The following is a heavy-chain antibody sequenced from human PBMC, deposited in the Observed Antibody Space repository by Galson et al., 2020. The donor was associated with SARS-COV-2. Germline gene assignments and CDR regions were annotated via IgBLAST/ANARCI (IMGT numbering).Heavy chain of an antibody. CDR3: ARDRRNNAYYDFWSGYSGWFDP. J-gene: IGHJ5*02. Sequence: GESLKISCKASGYTFSNYGINWVRQAPGQGLEWMGWISAYNGNTKYAQQLQGRVTMTTDTSTGTAYMDLRSLRSDDTAVYYCARDRRNNAYYDFWSGYSGWFDPWGQGTLVTVSS. D-gene: IGHD3-3*01. CDR1: GYTFSNYG. V-gene: IGHV1-18*01. CDR2: ISAYNGNT.